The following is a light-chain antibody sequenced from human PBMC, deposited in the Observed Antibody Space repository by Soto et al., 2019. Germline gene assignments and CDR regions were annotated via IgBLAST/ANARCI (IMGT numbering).Light chain of an antibody. CDR1: QSISSY. J-gene: IGKJ2*01. CDR2: AAS. Sequence: DIQMTQSPSSLSASVGDRVTITCRASQSISSYLNWYQQKPGKAPKLLIYAASSLQSGVPSRFSGSGSGTDFTLTISSLQPEDFATYYCQQSYSTPQAYTFGQATKVDIK. V-gene: IGKV1-39*01. CDR3: QQSYSTPQAYT.